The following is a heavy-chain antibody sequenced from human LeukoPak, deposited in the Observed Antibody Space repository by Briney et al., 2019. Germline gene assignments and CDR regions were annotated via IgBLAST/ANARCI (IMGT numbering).Heavy chain of an antibody. V-gene: IGHV3-33*06. CDR1: GFTSSSYG. J-gene: IGHJ4*02. D-gene: IGHD3-22*01. CDR3: AKAWDYYDSSGEYYFDY. CDR2: IWYDGSNK. Sequence: GGSLRLSCAASGFTSSSYGMHWVRQAPGKGLEWVAVIWYDGSNKYYADSVKGRFTISRDNSKNTLYLQMNSLRAEDTAVYYCAKAWDYYDSSGEYYFDYWGQGTLVTVSS.